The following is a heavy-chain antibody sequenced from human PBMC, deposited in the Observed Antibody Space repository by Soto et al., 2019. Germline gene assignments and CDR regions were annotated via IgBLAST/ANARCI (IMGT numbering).Heavy chain of an antibody. V-gene: IGHV4-31*03. J-gene: IGHJ4*02. CDR3: ATRSDYGDYEFDY. Sequence: PSETLSLTCTVSGGSISSGGYYWSWIRQHPGKGLEWIGYIYYSGSTYYNPSLKSRVTISVDTSKNQFSLKLSSVTAADTAVYYCATRSDYGDYEFDYWGQGTLVTVS. D-gene: IGHD4-17*01. CDR2: IYYSGST. CDR1: GGSISSGGYY.